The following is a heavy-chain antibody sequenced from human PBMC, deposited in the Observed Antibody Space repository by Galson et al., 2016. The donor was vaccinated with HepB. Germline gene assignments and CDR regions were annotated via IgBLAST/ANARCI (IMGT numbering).Heavy chain of an antibody. CDR3: AKKSPGKELSPPDY. CDR2: TSSDESVK. Sequence: SLRLSCAASGFTFSIYGMHWIRQAPGKGLEWVATTSSDESVKHYADPVQGRFTISKDNFKNTLYLQMNSLRAEDTAVCYCAKKSPGKELSPPDYWGQGTLVTVSS. V-gene: IGHV3-30*18. J-gene: IGHJ4*02. CDR1: GFTFSIYG. D-gene: IGHD1-26*01.